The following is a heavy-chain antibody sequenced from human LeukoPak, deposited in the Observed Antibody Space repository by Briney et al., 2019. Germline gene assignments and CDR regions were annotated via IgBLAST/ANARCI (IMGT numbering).Heavy chain of an antibody. D-gene: IGHD3-9*01. Sequence: SETLSLTCAVYGGSFSGYYWGWIRLPPGKGLEWIGEINHSGSTNYNPSLKSRVTISVDTSKNQFSLKLSSVTAADTAVYYCARGTRLRYFDWLPSGSRLCFDYWGQGTLVTVSS. CDR3: ARGTRLRYFDWLPSGSRLCFDY. J-gene: IGHJ4*02. CDR1: GGSFSGYY. V-gene: IGHV4-34*01. CDR2: INHSGST.